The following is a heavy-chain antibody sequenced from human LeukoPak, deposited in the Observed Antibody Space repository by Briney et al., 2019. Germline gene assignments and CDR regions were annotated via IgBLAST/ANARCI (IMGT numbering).Heavy chain of an antibody. J-gene: IGHJ6*03. CDR1: GYTFTGYY. Sequence: GASVKVSCKASGYTFTGYYMHWVRQAPGQGLEWMGWINPNSGGTNYAQKFQGRVTMTRDTSISTAYMELSRLRSDDTAVYYCARDLIAAAGTYYYYYMDVWGKGTTVTVSS. CDR3: ARDLIAAAGTYYYYYMDV. CDR2: INPNSGGT. D-gene: IGHD6-13*01. V-gene: IGHV1-2*02.